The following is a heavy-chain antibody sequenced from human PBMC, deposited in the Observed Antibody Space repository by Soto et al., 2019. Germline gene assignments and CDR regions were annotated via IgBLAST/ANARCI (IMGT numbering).Heavy chain of an antibody. V-gene: IGHV3-74*01. CDR1: GFTFSSYW. J-gene: IGHJ4*02. CDR2: INSDGSST. D-gene: IGHD5-12*01. CDR3: ARGEGYSGYDSSNHYYFDY. Sequence: GGSLRLSCAASGFTFSSYWMHWVRQAPGKGLVWVSRINSDGSSTSYADSVKGRFTISRDNAKNTLYLQMNSLRAEDTAVYYCARGEGYSGYDSSNHYYFDYWGQGTLVTVSS.